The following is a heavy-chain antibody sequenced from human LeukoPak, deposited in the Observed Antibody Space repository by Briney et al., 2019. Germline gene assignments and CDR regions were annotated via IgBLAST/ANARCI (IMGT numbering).Heavy chain of an antibody. D-gene: IGHD6-13*01. CDR3: ARESSDSSSWYRESWFDP. V-gene: IGHV4-61*02. CDR1: GGSISSGSYY. Sequence: PSETLSLTCIVSGGSISSGSYYWSWIRQPAGKGLEWIGRIYTNGSTNYNPSLKSRVTISVDTSKNQFSLKVSSVTAADTAVYYCARESSDSSSWYRESWFDPWGQGTLVTVSS. J-gene: IGHJ5*02. CDR2: IYTNGST.